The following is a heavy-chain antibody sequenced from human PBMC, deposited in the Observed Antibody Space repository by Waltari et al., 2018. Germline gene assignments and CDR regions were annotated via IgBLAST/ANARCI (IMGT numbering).Heavy chain of an antibody. CDR2: ISYDGSSQ. D-gene: IGHD3-3*01. Sequence: VQLVESGGGVVQPGRSLRLSCAASGFIFKTYGRHWVRQAPGKGLEWVGVISYDGSSQNYGDSVKGRFTSSRDNSKSTLYLQMNSLRGEDTAVYYCAREAPFGVVSSFDYWGQGILATVSS. J-gene: IGHJ4*02. CDR1: GFIFKTYG. V-gene: IGHV3-33*01. CDR3: AREAPFGVVSSFDY.